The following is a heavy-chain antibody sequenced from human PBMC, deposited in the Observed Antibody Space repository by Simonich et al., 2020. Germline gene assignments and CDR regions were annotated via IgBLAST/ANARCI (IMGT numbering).Heavy chain of an antibody. CDR3: ARGLIGGSYYY. CDR2: INHRGSN. Sequence: QVQLQQWGAGLLKPSETLSLTCAVYGGSFSGYYWSWIRQPPGKGLEWIGEINHRGSNNYHPSLKSRVTISVDTSKNQFSLKLGSVTAADTAVYYCARGLIGGSYYYWGQGTLVTVSS. V-gene: IGHV4-34*01. D-gene: IGHD1-26*01. CDR1: GGSFSGYY. J-gene: IGHJ4*02.